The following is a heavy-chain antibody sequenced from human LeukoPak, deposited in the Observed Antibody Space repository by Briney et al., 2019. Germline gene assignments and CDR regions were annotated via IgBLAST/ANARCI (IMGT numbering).Heavy chain of an antibody. V-gene: IGHV3-23*01. CDR3: AKSGLNRFYY. J-gene: IGHJ4*02. D-gene: IGHD2-15*01. Sequence: RPGGSLRLSCAASGFTFRTYAMSWVRQAPGKGLEWVSNISGNNGNTYYADSVKGRFTISRDDSKNTLYLQMNSLRAEDTAVYYCAKSGLNRFYYWGQGTLVTVSS. CDR2: ISGNNGNT. CDR1: GFTFRTYA.